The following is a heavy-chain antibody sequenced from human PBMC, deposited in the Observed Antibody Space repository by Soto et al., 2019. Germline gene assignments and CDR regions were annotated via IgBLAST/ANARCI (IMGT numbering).Heavy chain of an antibody. V-gene: IGHV1-8*01. CDR2: MNPISGNT. Sequence: QVQLVQSGAEVKKPGASVTVSCKASGYTFTNYDINWVRQASGQRLEWMGWMNPISGNTGYAQKFQGRVTMTRDTFRSTAYMELGSLRSEDTAGYCCARNPPHSGDLDYWGQGALVTVSS. CDR3: ARNPPHSGDLDY. D-gene: IGHD7-27*01. J-gene: IGHJ4*02. CDR1: GYTFTNYD.